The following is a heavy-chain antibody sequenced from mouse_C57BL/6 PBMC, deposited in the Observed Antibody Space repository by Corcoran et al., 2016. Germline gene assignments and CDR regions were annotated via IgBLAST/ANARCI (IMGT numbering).Heavy chain of an antibody. J-gene: IGHJ3*01. D-gene: IGHD4-1*01. CDR3: ARSSNWPWFAY. Sequence: EVQLQQSGPELVKPGASVKISCKASGYTFTDYYMNWVKQSHGKSLEWIGDINPNNGGTSYNQKFKGKATLTVDKSSSTAYMELRSLTSEDSAVYYCARSSNWPWFAYWGQVTLVTVS. CDR2: INPNNGGT. CDR1: GYTFTDYY. V-gene: IGHV1-26*01.